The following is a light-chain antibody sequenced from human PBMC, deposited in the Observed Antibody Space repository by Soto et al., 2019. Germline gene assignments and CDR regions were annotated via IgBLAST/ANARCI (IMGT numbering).Light chain of an antibody. Sequence: IQLTQSPPSLSASVGDRVTITCRASQSISSYLNWYQQKPGKVPKLLIYAASSLQSGVPSRFSGSGSGTDFTLTISSLQPEDFATYYCQQSYSTPRTFGQGTKVDIK. J-gene: IGKJ1*01. V-gene: IGKV1-39*01. CDR2: AAS. CDR1: QSISSY. CDR3: QQSYSTPRT.